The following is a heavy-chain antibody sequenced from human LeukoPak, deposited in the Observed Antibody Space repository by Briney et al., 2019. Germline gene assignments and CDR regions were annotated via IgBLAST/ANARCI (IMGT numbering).Heavy chain of an antibody. Sequence: SETLSLTCDVSGGSVRSYWWGWVRQPAGKGLEWLGRIYSTGSTRFNPSLKSRLTLSIDTSTNQFSLKLTSVTAADTAVYFCARQGYTVSYYFLDYWSQGTLVTVSS. D-gene: IGHD1-26*01. CDR2: IYSTGST. V-gene: IGHV4-4*07. J-gene: IGHJ4*02. CDR3: ARQGYTVSYYFLDY. CDR1: GGSVRSYW.